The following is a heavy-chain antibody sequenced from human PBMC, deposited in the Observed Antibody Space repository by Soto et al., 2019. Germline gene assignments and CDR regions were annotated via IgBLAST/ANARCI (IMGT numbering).Heavy chain of an antibody. J-gene: IGHJ5*02. Sequence: GASVKVSCKTSGYTFTSYALHWVRQAPGQRLEWMGWINAGNGNTKYSQKFQGRVIITRDTSASTAYMELRSLRSDDTAVYYCARDYYDSSGYSNWFDPWGQGTLVTVSS. CDR1: GYTFTSYA. D-gene: IGHD3-22*01. V-gene: IGHV1-3*01. CDR3: ARDYYDSSGYSNWFDP. CDR2: INAGNGNT.